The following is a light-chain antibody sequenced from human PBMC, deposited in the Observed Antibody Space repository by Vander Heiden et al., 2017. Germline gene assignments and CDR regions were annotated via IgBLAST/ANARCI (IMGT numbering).Light chain of an antibody. CDR1: QGISSY. V-gene: IGKV1-9*01. J-gene: IGKJ3*01. Sequence: DIQLTQSPSFLSASVGDRVTITCRASQGISSYLAWYQQKPGKAPKLLIYAASTLQSGVPSRFSGSGSGTEFTLTISSLQPEDFATYYCQQLNSYPFTFRPEIKVDIK. CDR2: AAS. CDR3: QQLNSYPFT.